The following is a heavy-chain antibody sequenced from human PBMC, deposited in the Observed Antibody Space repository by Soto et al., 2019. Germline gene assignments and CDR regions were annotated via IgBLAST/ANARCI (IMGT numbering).Heavy chain of an antibody. CDR1: GFTFSSYS. D-gene: IGHD3-10*01. J-gene: IGHJ5*02. Sequence: EVQLVESGGGLVKPGGSLRLSCAASGFTFSSYSMNWVRQAPGEGLEWVSSISSSSSYIYYADSVKGRFTISRDNAKNSLYLQMNSLRAEDTAVYYCARDGGAGGFDPWGQGTLVTVSS. CDR3: ARDGGAGGFDP. CDR2: ISSSSSYI. V-gene: IGHV3-21*01.